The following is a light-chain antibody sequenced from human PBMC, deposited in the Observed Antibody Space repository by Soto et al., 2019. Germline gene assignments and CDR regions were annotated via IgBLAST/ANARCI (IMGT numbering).Light chain of an antibody. CDR2: DVS. CDR1: SSDVGGYNY. V-gene: IGLV2-14*03. J-gene: IGLJ2*01. Sequence: QSALTQPASVSGSPGQSITITCTGTSSDVGGYNYVSWYQHHPGKAPKLMIYDVSNRPSRVSNRFSGSKSDNTASLTISGLQAEDEADYYCSSYTSTSTVVFGGGTKVTVL. CDR3: SSYTSTSTVV.